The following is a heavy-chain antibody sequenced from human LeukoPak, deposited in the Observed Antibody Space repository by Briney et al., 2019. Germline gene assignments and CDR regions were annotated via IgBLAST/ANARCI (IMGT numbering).Heavy chain of an antibody. V-gene: IGHV5-51*01. J-gene: IGHJ4*02. CDR3: AKCGSNRWLIDY. CDR1: GFNFTSYW. CDR2: IYPGESDT. Sequence: GGPLEISLQGSGFNFTSYWNGWGRTMPGKGLEWIGIIYPGESDTRFSPYFQGQVPISADQSINHAFLQWSRLQAWDTALYFRAKCGSNRWLIDYWGQGTLVTVSS. D-gene: IGHD3-9*01.